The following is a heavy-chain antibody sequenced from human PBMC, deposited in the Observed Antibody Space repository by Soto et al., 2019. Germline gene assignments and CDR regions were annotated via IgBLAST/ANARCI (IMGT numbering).Heavy chain of an antibody. CDR3: AKDIYGPAGGPGSYMDV. CDR1: GFTFSSYG. J-gene: IGHJ6*03. V-gene: IGHV3-30*18. D-gene: IGHD3-10*01. CDR2: ISYDGSNK. Sequence: QVQLVESGGGVVQPGRSLRLSCAASGFTFSSYGMHWVRQAPGKGLEWVAVISYDGSNKYYADSVKGRFTISRDNSKNTLYLQMNSLRAEATAVYYCAKDIYGPAGGPGSYMDVWGKGTTVTVSS.